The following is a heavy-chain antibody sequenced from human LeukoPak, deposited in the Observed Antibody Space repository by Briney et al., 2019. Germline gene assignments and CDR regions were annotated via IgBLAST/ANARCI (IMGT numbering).Heavy chain of an antibody. D-gene: IGHD3-22*01. V-gene: IGHV4-59*01. J-gene: IGHJ4*02. CDR3: ARDPRYDSSGYPTEYFDY. CDR2: IYYSGST. Sequence: SETLSLTCTVSGGSISSYYWSWIRQPPGKGLEWIGYIYYSGSTNYNPSLKSRVTISVDTYKNQFSLKLSSVTAADTAVYYCARDPRYDSSGYPTEYFDYWGQGTLVTVSS. CDR1: GGSISSYY.